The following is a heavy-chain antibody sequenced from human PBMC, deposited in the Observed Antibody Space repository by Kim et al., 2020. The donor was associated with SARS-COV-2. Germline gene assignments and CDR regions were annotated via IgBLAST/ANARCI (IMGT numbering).Heavy chain of an antibody. J-gene: IGHJ6*02. D-gene: IGHD6-19*01. Sequence: GGSLRLSCAASGFTVSSNYMSWVRQAPGKGLEWVSVIYSGGSTYYADSVKGRFTISRHNSKNTLYLQMNSLRAEDTAVYYCARTDRSGWNYYYYYGMDVWGQGTTVTVSS. CDR3: ARTDRSGWNYYYYYGMDV. CDR1: GFTVSSNY. CDR2: IYSGGST. V-gene: IGHV3-53*04.